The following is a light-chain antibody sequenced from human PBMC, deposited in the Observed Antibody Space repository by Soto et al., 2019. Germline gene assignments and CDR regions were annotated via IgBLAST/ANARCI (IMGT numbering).Light chain of an antibody. CDR3: GTWDTCMRAYG. V-gene: IGLV1-51*01. Sequence: SALTQPLCVSAAPGQKGTLSCSGHSSNSGYNFVLWYQHPTATAPRLHTYDNDKRPPGISDRFSGSKSDTSHTRDIAGLQTGGEADYYCGTWDTCMRAYGFANWTKVNVL. J-gene: IGLJ1*01. CDR2: DND. CDR1: SSNSGYNF.